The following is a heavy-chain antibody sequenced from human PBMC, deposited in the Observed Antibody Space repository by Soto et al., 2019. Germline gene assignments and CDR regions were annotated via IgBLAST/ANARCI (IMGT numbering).Heavy chain of an antibody. CDR1: GYSFAGYW. CDR3: ARQIYDSDTGPNFQYYFDS. D-gene: IGHD3-22*01. CDR2: IDPSDSQT. J-gene: IGHJ4*02. V-gene: IGHV5-10-1*01. Sequence: GESLKISCKGSGYSFAGYWITWVRQKPGKGLEWMGRIDPSDSQTYYSPSFRGHITISATKFITTVFLLRSSLRASDTALYYCARQIYDSDTGPNFQYYFDSWGQGTPVTVSS.